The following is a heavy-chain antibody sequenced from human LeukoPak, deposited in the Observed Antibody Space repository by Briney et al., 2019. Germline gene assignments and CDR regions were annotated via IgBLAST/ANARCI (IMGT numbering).Heavy chain of an antibody. J-gene: IGHJ4*02. CDR2: ISYTGST. Sequence: PSEALSLTCAVSGGSISSTNWWSWVRQPPGKGLEWIGYISYTGSTNYNPSLKSRVTISVDTSKNQFSLKLSSVTAADTAVYYCARLLSLGFDYWGQGTLVTVSS. CDR1: GGSISSTNW. CDR3: ARLLSLGFDY. V-gene: IGHV4-4*02. D-gene: IGHD2/OR15-2a*01.